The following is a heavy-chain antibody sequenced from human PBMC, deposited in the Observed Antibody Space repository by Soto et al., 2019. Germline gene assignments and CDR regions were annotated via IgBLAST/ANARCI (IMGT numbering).Heavy chain of an antibody. D-gene: IGHD3-10*01. Sequence: PGGSLRLSCAASGFTFPSYGLHWVRQAPGKGLEWVAGISYDGSKKYFADSVKGRFTISRDNPRSTLFLDMNSLRGEDTAIYYCAKTWFGEDNYGMDVWGQGTTVTVSS. CDR3: AKTWFGEDNYGMDV. V-gene: IGHV3-30*18. CDR1: GFTFPSYG. J-gene: IGHJ6*02. CDR2: ISYDGSKK.